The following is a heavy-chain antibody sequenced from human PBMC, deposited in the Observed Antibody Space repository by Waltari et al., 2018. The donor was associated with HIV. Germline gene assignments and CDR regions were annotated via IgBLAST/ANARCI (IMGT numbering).Heavy chain of an antibody. Sequence: EVQLVESGGGLVQPGRSLSLSCSASGFTFDDYALHWFRPGPGKGLEGVSGIRWNSGSRGYADSVKGRFTISRDNAKNSLYLQMNSLRAEDTALYYCAKDITPFINGSYEGGLDYWGQGTLVTVSS. V-gene: IGHV3-9*01. D-gene: IGHD1-26*01. J-gene: IGHJ4*02. CDR3: AKDITPFINGSYEGGLDY. CDR1: GFTFDDYA. CDR2: IRWNSGSR.